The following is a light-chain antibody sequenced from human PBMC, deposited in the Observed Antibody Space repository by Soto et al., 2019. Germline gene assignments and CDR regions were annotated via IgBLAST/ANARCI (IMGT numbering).Light chain of an antibody. CDR3: ISYTDRQSYL. CDR1: SSNIGGNS. CDR2: DDN. J-gene: IGLJ1*01. V-gene: IGLV1-51*01. Sequence: QSVLTQPPSVSAAPGQKVTISCSGSSSNIGGNSVSWYQQLPGTAPKLLIYDDNKRPSGIPDRFSGSKSGTSATLGITGLQTEDEADYYCISYTDRQSYLFGTGTKVTVL.